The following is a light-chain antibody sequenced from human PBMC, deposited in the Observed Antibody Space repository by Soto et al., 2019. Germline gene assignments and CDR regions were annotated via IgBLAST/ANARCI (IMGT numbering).Light chain of an antibody. CDR1: SSNIGAGYD. Sequence: QSVLTQPPSVSGAPGQRVTISCTGSSSNIGAGYDVHWYQQLPGTAPKLLIYGNNNRPSGVPDRFAGSKSGTSASLAITGLQAEDEADYYCQSYDSSLSGGVFGGGTTLTVL. J-gene: IGLJ3*02. V-gene: IGLV1-40*01. CDR2: GNN. CDR3: QSYDSSLSGGV.